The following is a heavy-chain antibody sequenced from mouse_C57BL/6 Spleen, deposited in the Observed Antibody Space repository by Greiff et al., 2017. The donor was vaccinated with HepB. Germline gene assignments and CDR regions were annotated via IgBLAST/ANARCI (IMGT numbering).Heavy chain of an antibody. CDR3: GALYDYDY. CDR1: GYTFTSYW. CDR2: IHPNSGST. Sequence: VQLQQPGAELVKPGASVKLSCKASGYTFTSYWMHWVKQRPGQGLEWIGMIHPNSGSTNYNEKFKRKATLTVDKSSSTAYMQLSSLTSEDSAVYYCGALYDYDYWGQGTTLTVSS. V-gene: IGHV1-64*01. J-gene: IGHJ2*01. D-gene: IGHD2-4*01.